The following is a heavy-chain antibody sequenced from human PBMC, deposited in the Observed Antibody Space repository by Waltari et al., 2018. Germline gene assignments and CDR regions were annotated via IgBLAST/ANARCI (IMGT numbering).Heavy chain of an antibody. V-gene: IGHV4-59*01. CDR3: ARMSSSWHQ. Sequence: QVQLQESGPGLVKPSETLSLTCTVSGGSISSYYWSWIRQPPGKGLEWIGYIYYSGRTNYTPSLKSRVTISVDTSKNQFSLKLSSVTAADTAVYYCARMSSSWHQWGQGTLVTVSS. CDR1: GGSISSYY. CDR2: IYYSGRT. D-gene: IGHD6-13*01. J-gene: IGHJ4*02.